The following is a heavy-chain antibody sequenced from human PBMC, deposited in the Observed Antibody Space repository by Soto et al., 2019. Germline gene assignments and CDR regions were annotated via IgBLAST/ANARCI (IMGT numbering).Heavy chain of an antibody. Sequence: QVQLQESGPGLVKPSETLSLTCSVSGGSISNHSWSWIRQPPVKGLEWIGYIYYNGNTNYNPSLKSRVTMSVDTSRNQISLKLTTVTAADTAVYYCTRANWYSEYWGQGTLVTVSS. CDR2: IYYNGNT. D-gene: IGHD7-27*01. CDR1: GGSISNHS. J-gene: IGHJ4*02. V-gene: IGHV4-59*11. CDR3: TRANWYSEY.